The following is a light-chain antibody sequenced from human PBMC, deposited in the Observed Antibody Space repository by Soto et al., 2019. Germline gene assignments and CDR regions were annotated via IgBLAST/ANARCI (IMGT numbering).Light chain of an antibody. CDR2: GAS. CDR1: QSVSRSY. J-gene: IGKJ1*01. Sequence: ILLTQSPGTLSLSPGDRAPLSCRASQSVSRSYLAWYQQKPGQAPRLLMFGASTRAAGIPARFSGSGSGTDCTLTISSLQPDDCATYYCQQYNSYSGTFGQGTKVDIK. V-gene: IGKV3-20*01. CDR3: QQYNSYSGT.